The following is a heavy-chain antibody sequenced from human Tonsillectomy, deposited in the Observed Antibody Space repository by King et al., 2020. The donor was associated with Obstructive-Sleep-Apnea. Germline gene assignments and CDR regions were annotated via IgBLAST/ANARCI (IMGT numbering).Heavy chain of an antibody. CDR1: GGSISSGGYY. CDR2: IYYSGST. Sequence: QLQESGPGLVKPSQTLSLTCTVSGGSISSGGYYWSWIRQHPGKGLEWIGYIYYSGSTYYNPSLKSRVTISVDTSKNQFSLKLSSVTAADTAVYYCARQWGSGYDPFYYFDYWGQGTLVTVSS. CDR3: ARQWGSGYDPFYYFDY. D-gene: IGHD5-12*01. J-gene: IGHJ4*02. V-gene: IGHV4-31*03.